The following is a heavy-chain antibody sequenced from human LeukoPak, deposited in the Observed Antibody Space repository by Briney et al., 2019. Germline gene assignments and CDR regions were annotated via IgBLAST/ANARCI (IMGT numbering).Heavy chain of an antibody. CDR3: ARTRYCSGATCFSPQLFDS. J-gene: IGHJ4*02. CDR2: IYHSGNT. D-gene: IGHD2-15*01. V-gene: IGHV4-38-2*01. Sequence: SETLSLTCVASDYSISSGYHWGWIRQPPGQRLEWIGSIYHSGNTYYSPSLKSRVSLSVDTSMNQFSLKVTSVTAADTAVYYCARTRYCSGATCFSPQLFDSWGQGTLVTVSS. CDR1: DYSISSGYH.